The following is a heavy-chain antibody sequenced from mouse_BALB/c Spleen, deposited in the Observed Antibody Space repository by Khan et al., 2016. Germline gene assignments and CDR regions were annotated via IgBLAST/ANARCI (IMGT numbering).Heavy chain of an antibody. V-gene: IGHV4-1*02. CDR2: INPDSSTT. Sequence: EVKLLESGGGLVQPGGSLKLSCAASGFDFSRYWMIWVRQAPGKGLEWIGEINPDSSTTNYTPSLKDKFIISRDNAKNTLYLQMSKVRSEDTALYYCARPHYYGYMNYWGQGTTLTVSS. D-gene: IGHD1-2*01. CDR3: ARPHYYGYMNY. J-gene: IGHJ2*01. CDR1: GFDFSRYW.